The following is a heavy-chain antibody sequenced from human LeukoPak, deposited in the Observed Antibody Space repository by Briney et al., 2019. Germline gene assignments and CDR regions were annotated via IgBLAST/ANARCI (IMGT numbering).Heavy chain of an antibody. J-gene: IGHJ4*02. V-gene: IGHV3-20*01. Sequence: GSLRLSCAAPGFTFDDYGMSWVRQAPGKGLEWVSGINWNGGSTGYADSVKGRFTISRDNAKNSLYLQMNSLRAEDTALYHCARSRGSGYYDYWGQGTLVTVSS. CDR2: INWNGGST. CDR1: GFTFDDYG. CDR3: ARSRGSGYYDY. D-gene: IGHD3-22*01.